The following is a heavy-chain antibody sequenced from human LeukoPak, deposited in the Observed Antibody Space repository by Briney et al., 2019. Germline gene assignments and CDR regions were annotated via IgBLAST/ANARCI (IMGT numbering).Heavy chain of an antibody. D-gene: IGHD6-13*01. J-gene: IGHJ4*02. CDR1: GFTFSSYW. CDR2: IKQDGSEK. V-gene: IGHV3-7*01. Sequence: PGGSLRLSCVASGFTFSSYWMSWVRQAPGKGLEWVANIKQDGSEKYYVDSVKGRFTISRDNAKNSLYLQMNSLRAEDTAVYYCASGIAAAHYLNPIFDYWGQGTLVTVSS. CDR3: ASGIAAAHYLNPIFDY.